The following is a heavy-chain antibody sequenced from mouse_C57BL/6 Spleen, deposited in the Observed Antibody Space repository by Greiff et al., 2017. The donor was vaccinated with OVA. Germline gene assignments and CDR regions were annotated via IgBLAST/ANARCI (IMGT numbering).Heavy chain of an antibody. CDR1: GFTFSSYT. V-gene: IGHV5-9*01. CDR2: ISGGGGNT. J-gene: IGHJ4*01. Sequence: DVMLVESGGGLVKPGGSLKLSCAASGFTFSSYTMSWVRQTPEKRLEWVATISGGGGNTYYPDSVKGRFTISRDNAKNTLYLQMSSLRSEDTAVYYCARLQIYNAMDYWGQGTSVTVSS. CDR3: ARLQIYNAMDY.